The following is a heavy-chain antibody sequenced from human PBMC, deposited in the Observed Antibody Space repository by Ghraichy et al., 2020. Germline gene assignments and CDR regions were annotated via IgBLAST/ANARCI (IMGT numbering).Heavy chain of an antibody. D-gene: IGHD4-17*01. V-gene: IGHV3-7*01. CDR1: GFTFSNYW. CDR3: ARYSTVSTGGSFDY. CDR2: IKNDGSEK. J-gene: IGHJ4*02. Sequence: GESLNISCAASGFTFSNYWMSWVRQAPGKGLEWVANIKNDGSEKYYVVPVKGRFTISRDNAKNSLYMQVNSLRAEDTAVYYCARYSTVSTGGSFDYWGQGTLVTVSS.